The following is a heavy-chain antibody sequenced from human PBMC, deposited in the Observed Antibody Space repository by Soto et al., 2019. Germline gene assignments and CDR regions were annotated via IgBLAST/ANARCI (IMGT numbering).Heavy chain of an antibody. CDR2: ISGSGGST. Sequence: GGSLRLSCAASGFTFSSYAMSWVRQAPGKGMEWDSAISGSGGSTYYADSVKGRFTISRDNSKNTLYLQMNSLRAEDTAVYYCAKDDDFWSGYDDAFDIWGQGTMVTVSS. D-gene: IGHD3-3*01. CDR1: GFTFSSYA. V-gene: IGHV3-23*01. CDR3: AKDDDFWSGYDDAFDI. J-gene: IGHJ3*02.